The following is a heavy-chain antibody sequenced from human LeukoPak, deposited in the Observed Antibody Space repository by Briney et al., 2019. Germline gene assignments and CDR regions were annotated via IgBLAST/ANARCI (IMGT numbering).Heavy chain of an antibody. V-gene: IGHV1-2*02. CDR2: INPNCGGT. D-gene: IGHD3-22*01. CDR1: GYTFTGYY. J-gene: IGHJ4*02. CDR3: ARDYYYDGSGYYGANDY. Sequence: ASVKVSCKASGYTFTGYYMYWVRQASGQGLVWMGWINPNCGGTNYAQKFQGRVTMTRDTSISTAYMEVSRLRSDDTAVYYCARDYYYDGSGYYGANDYWGQGTLVTVSA.